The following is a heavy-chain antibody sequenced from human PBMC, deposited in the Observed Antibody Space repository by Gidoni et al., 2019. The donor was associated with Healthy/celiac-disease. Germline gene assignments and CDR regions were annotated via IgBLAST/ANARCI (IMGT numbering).Heavy chain of an antibody. J-gene: IGHJ4*02. CDR1: GGSFSGYY. D-gene: IGHD6-6*01. Sequence: QVQLQQWGAGLLKPSETLSLTCAVYGGSFSGYYWSWIRQPPGKGLEWIGEINHSGSTNYNPSLKSRVTISVDTSKNQFSLKLSSVTAADTAVYYCARGRIVSKTRIAARQGYYFDYWGQGTLVTVSS. CDR2: INHSGST. CDR3: ARGRIVSKTRIAARQGYYFDY. V-gene: IGHV4-34*01.